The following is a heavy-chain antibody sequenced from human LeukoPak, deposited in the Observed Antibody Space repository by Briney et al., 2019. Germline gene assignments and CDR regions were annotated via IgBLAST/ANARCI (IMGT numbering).Heavy chain of an antibody. Sequence: GASMKVSCKASGYTFTSYYMHWVRQAPGQGLEWMGIINPSVSSTTYVQNFQGGVAMTRDTSTSTVYMELSSLRSEDTAVYYCARDTSSIAALGWFDPWGQGTLVTVSS. V-gene: IGHV1-46*01. D-gene: IGHD6-6*01. CDR1: GYTFTSYY. CDR2: INPSVSST. J-gene: IGHJ5*02. CDR3: ARDTSSIAALGWFDP.